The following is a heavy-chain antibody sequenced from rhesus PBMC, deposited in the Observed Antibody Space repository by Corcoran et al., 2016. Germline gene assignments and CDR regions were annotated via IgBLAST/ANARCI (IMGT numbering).Heavy chain of an antibody. Sequence: QVQLQESGPGLVKPSEPLSLPSAASGGSLSSNYWSWTRPPPRRGVEGIGRIYGSGGSTNYNPSHKSRVTISTDTAKNQFSLKLGSVTAADTAVYYCARTDGSGTYYPVFDYWGQGVLVTVSS. D-gene: IGHD2-15*01. CDR1: GGSLSSNY. V-gene: IGHV4-160*01. CDR3: ARTDGSGTYYPVFDY. CDR2: IYGSGGST. J-gene: IGHJ4*01.